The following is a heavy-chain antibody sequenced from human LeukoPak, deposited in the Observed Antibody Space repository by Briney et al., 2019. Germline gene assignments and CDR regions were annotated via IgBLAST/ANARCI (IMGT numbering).Heavy chain of an antibody. CDR2: IYYSGSQ. D-gene: IGHD2-2*01. J-gene: IGHJ3*02. V-gene: IGHV4-59*01. CDR1: GGSLSSYY. Sequence: SETLSLTCTVSGGSLSSYYWSWIRQPPRNGREWLGYIYYSGSQNYNPSLKSRVTISVDTSKNQFSLKLSSVTAADTAVYYCARTLEYQRLFASFDIWGQGTMVTVSS. CDR3: ARTLEYQRLFASFDI.